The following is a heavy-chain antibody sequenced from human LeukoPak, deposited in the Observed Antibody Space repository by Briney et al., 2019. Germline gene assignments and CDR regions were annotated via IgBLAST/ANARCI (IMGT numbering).Heavy chain of an antibody. J-gene: IGHJ4*02. D-gene: IGHD6-19*01. CDR2: ISAYNGNT. V-gene: IGHV1-18*04. CDR3: ARAIGLVDY. CDR1: GYTFTIYS. Sequence: ASVNLSFNASGYTFTIYSISWVRQAPGQGLEWMGWISAYNGNTNYAQKLQSRVTITTDTSTSTAYMELRSLRSDDTAVYYCARAIGLVDYWGQGTLVTVSS.